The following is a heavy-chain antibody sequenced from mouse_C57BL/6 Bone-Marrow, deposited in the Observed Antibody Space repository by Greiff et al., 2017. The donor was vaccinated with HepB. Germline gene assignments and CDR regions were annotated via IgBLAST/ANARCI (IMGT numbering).Heavy chain of an antibody. CDR1: GYTFTDYY. CDR3: ARDGGLRRGFAY. D-gene: IGHD2-4*01. V-gene: IGHV1-19*01. Sequence: EVQLQQSGPVLVKPGASVKMSCKASGYTFTDYYMNWVKQSHGKSLEWIGVINPYNGGTSYNQKFKGKATLTVDKSSSTAYMELNSLTSEDSAVYYCARDGGLRRGFAYWGQGTLVTVSA. CDR2: INPYNGGT. J-gene: IGHJ3*01.